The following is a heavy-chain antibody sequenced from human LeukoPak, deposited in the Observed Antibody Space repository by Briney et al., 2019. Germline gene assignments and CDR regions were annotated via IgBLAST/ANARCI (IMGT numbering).Heavy chain of an antibody. D-gene: IGHD1-7*01. Sequence: GRSLRLSCAASGITLSSYWMSWVRQAPGKGLEWVAQIKQDGSEKYYVDSVKGRFTVSRDNAKNSLYLQMNSLRAEDTAIYYCAREDDWNYEDYWGQGTLVTVSS. CDR1: GITLSSYW. V-gene: IGHV3-7*01. CDR2: IKQDGSEK. J-gene: IGHJ4*02. CDR3: AREDDWNYEDY.